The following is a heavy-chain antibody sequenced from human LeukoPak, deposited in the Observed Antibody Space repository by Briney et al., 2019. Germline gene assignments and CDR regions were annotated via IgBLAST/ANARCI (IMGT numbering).Heavy chain of an antibody. CDR1: GGSTSDYY. J-gene: IGHJ4*02. CDR2: IYYTGNT. D-gene: IGHD1-20*01. CDR3: ARGGTLLTYFDS. Sequence: SETLSLTCSVSGGSTSDYYWNWIRQPAGQGLEWLGRIYYTGNTAYNPSLESRLSMSLDTAKNQFSLKVTSVTAADTAVYYCARGGTLLTYFDSWGQGALVTVSS. V-gene: IGHV4-4*07.